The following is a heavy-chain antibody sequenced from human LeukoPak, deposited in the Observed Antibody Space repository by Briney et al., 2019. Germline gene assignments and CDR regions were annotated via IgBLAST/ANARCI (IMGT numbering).Heavy chain of an antibody. V-gene: IGHV3-30*02. J-gene: IGHJ4*02. Sequence: GGSLRLSCAASGFTFSSYAMHWVRQAPGKGLEWVAFIQYDGSNENYADSVKGRFTISRDNSKYTVYLQMNSLRPGDTAIYYCAKDNEAARIICLIDYWGQGTLVTGSS. D-gene: IGHD6-6*01. CDR3: AKDNEAARIICLIDY. CDR1: GFTFSSYA. CDR2: IQYDGSNE.